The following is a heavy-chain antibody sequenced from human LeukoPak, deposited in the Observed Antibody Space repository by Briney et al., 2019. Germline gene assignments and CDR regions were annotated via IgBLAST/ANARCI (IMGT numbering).Heavy chain of an antibody. CDR3: AKDSGGAYWYFDL. J-gene: IGHJ2*01. CDR2: ISWNSGSI. V-gene: IGHV3-9*01. Sequence: GGSLRLSCAASGFTFSSYAMSWVRQAPGKGLEWVSGISWNSGSIGYADSVKGRFTISRDNAKNSLYLQMNSLRPEDTALYYCAKDSGGAYWYFDLWGRGTLVTVSS. D-gene: IGHD4-23*01. CDR1: GFTFSSYA.